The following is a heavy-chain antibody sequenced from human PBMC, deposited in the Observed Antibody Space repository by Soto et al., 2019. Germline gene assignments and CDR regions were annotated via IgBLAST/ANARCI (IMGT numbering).Heavy chain of an antibody. CDR1: GGTLSSFA. CDR2: VIPIFGTA. V-gene: IGHV1-69*01. J-gene: IGHJ4*02. D-gene: IGHD5-12*01. CDR3: AGFGSASRGHSGL. Sequence: QVQLVQSGAEVKKPGSSVKVSCKASGGTLSSFAVSWVRQAPGQGLEWMGGVIPIFGTADYAQKFQGRFTITADESTGTAYMELNSLTSDDTAVYYCAGFGSASRGHSGLWGQGTLVTVSS.